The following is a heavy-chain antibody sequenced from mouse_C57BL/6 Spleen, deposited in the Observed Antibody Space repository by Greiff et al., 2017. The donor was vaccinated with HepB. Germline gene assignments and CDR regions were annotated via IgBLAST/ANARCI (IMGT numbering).Heavy chain of an antibody. CDR3: ASLDSSGFAY. V-gene: IGHV1-52*01. D-gene: IGHD3-2*02. J-gene: IGHJ3*01. Sequence: QVQLKQPGAELVRPGSSVKLSCKASGYTFTSYWMHWVKQRPIQGLEWIVNIDPSDSEPHYNQKFKDKATLTVDKSSSTAYMQLSSLTSEDSAVYYCASLDSSGFAYWGQGTLVTVSA. CDR2: IDPSDSEP. CDR1: GYTFTSYW.